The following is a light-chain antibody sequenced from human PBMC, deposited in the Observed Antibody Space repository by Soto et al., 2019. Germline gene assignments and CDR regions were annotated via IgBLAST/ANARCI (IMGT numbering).Light chain of an antibody. Sequence: QPVLTQPPSASGTPGQRVTISCSGGSSNIGLNYVYWYQQLPGTAPKLLIYSNNERPSGVPDRFSGSKSGTSASLTISGLRSEDEANYYCAAWDDGLSGPVFGGGTKLTVL. V-gene: IGLV1-47*02. CDR1: SSNIGLNY. J-gene: IGLJ3*02. CDR3: AAWDDGLSGPV. CDR2: SNN.